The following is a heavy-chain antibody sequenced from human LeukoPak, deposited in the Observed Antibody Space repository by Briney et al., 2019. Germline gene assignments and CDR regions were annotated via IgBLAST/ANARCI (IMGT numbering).Heavy chain of an antibody. J-gene: IGHJ4*02. CDR2: IYYSGST. D-gene: IGHD2-2*02. CDR1: GGSISSSSYY. Sequence: SETLSLTCTVSGGSISSSSYYWGWIRQPPGKGLEWIGSIYYSGSTYYNPSLKSRVTISVDTSKNQFSLKLSSVTAADTAVYYCARSQLLYGGYYFDYWGQGTLVTVSS. V-gene: IGHV4-39*01. CDR3: ARSQLLYGGYYFDY.